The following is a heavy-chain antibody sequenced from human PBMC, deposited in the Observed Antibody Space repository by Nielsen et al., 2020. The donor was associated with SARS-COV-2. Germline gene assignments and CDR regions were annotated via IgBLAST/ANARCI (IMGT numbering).Heavy chain of an antibody. V-gene: IGHV4-34*01. CDR2: INHSGST. CDR1: GGSFSDYS. J-gene: IGHJ2*01. Sequence: SETLSLTCAVYGGSFSDYSWSWVRQPPGKGLEWIGEINHSGSTNYNPSLKSRVTISTDTSKNQFSLKLSSVTAADTAVYYCARGSWSYWYFDLWGRGTLVTVSS. CDR3: ARGSWSYWYFDL.